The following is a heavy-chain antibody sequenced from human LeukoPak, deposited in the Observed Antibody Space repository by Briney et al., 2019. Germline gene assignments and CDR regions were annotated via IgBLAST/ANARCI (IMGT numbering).Heavy chain of an antibody. Sequence: GGSLRLSCAASGFTFSSYWMSWVRQAPGKGLEWVANIKQDGSEKYYVDSVKGRFTISRDNAKNSLYLRMNSLRAEDTAVYYCARDYILEWLSYSLNYFDYWGQGTLVTVSS. J-gene: IGHJ4*02. V-gene: IGHV3-7*01. CDR1: GFTFSSYW. CDR3: ARDYILEWLSYSLNYFDY. D-gene: IGHD3-3*01. CDR2: IKQDGSEK.